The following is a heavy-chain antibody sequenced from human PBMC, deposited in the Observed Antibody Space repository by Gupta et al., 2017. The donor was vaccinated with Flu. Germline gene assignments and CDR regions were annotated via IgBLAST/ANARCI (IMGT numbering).Heavy chain of an antibody. CDR2: IYWNDDQ. CDR3: ALRSYYGRPFDF. Sequence: LSTSGVGVGWIRQPDGKALEWLSLIYWNDDQRYSPSLKSRLTITKDTSKNQVVLTMTNMDPVDTATYYCALRSYYGRPFDFWGQGILVTVSS. D-gene: IGHD3-10*01. V-gene: IGHV2-5*01. CDR1: LSTSGVG. J-gene: IGHJ4*02.